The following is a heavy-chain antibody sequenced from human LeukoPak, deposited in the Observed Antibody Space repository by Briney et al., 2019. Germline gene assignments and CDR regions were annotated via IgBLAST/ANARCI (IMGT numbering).Heavy chain of an antibody. J-gene: IGHJ4*02. D-gene: IGHD6-13*01. Sequence: GESLKISCKGSGYSFTSYWIGWVRQMPGKGLEWMGIIYPGDSDTRYSPSFQGQVTISADKSISTAYLQWSSLKASDTAVYYCARHSSSWSIPLDYWGQGTLVTVSS. CDR1: GYSFTSYW. CDR2: IYPGDSDT. V-gene: IGHV5-51*01. CDR3: ARHSSSWSIPLDY.